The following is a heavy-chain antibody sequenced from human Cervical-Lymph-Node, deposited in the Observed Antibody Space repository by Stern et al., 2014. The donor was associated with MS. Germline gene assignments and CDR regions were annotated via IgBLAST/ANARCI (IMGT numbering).Heavy chain of an antibody. CDR2: IIPMFGTT. CDR1: GGTFNNHV. D-gene: IGHD5-12*01. CDR3: ANRDMGYTYGRHDY. J-gene: IGHJ4*02. V-gene: IGHV1-69*06. Sequence: QVQLVQSGAEVKKPGSSVKVSCKASGGTFNNHVISWVRQARGQGLEWMGGIIPMFGTTNYARKVQGRVTIIADKSTSTVHMVLRNLSDEDTAMYYCANRDMGYTYGRHDYWGQGTLVTVS.